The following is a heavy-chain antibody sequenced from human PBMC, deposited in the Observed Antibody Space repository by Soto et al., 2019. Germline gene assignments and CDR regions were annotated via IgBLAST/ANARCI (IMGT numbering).Heavy chain of an antibody. CDR1: GYTFTSYV. CDR2: INAGNGNT. J-gene: IGHJ4*02. CDR3: ARSIVVVTALDY. V-gene: IGHV1-3*01. D-gene: IGHD2-21*02. Sequence: GASVKVSCKASGYTFTSYVMHWVRQAPGQRLEWMGWINAGNGNTKYSQKFQGRVTITRYTSASTAYMELSSLRSEDTAVYYCARSIVVVTALDYWGQGTLVTVSS.